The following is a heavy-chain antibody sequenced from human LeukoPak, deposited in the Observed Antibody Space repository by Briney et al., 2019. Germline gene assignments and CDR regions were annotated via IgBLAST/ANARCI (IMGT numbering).Heavy chain of an antibody. CDR1: GGSFSGYY. CDR2: INHSGST. D-gene: IGHD2-2*01. CDR3: ASRYCSSTSCYLPDY. J-gene: IGHJ4*02. V-gene: IGHV4-34*01. Sequence: SETLSLTCAVCGGSFSGYYWSWIRQPPGKGLEWIGEINHSGSTNYNPSLKSRVTISVDTSKNQFSLKLSSVTAADTAVYYCASRYCSSTSCYLPDYWGQGTLVTVSS.